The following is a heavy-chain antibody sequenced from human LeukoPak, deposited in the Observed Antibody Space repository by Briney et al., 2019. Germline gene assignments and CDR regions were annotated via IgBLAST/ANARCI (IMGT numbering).Heavy chain of an antibody. CDR1: QFTFSSYA. CDR2: ISYDGSNK. CDR3: TTSLPHIVVVTGTEGGN. V-gene: IGHV3-30-3*01. J-gene: IGHJ4*02. D-gene: IGHD2-21*02. Sequence: TGGSLRLSCAASQFTFSSYAMHWVRQAPGKGQEWVAVISYDGSNKYYADSVKGRFTISRDNAGNSVYLQMNSLRAEDTAVYYCTTSLPHIVVVTGTEGGNWGQGTLVTVSS.